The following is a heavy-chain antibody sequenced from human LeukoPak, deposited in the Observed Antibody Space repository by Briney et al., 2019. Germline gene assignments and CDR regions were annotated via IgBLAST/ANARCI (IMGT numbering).Heavy chain of an antibody. CDR1: GGSISSSSYY. CDR3: ARLALDYGGNSRLFDY. V-gene: IGHV4-39*01. D-gene: IGHD4-23*01. Sequence: SETLSLTCTVSGGSISSSSYYWGWIRQPPGKGLEWIGSIYYSGSTYYNPSLKSRVTIFVDTSKNQFSLKLSSVTAADTAVYYCARLALDYGGNSRLFDYWGQGTLVTVSS. J-gene: IGHJ4*02. CDR2: IYYSGST.